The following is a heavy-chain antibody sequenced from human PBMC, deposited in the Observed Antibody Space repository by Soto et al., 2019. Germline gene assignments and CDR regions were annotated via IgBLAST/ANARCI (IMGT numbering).Heavy chain of an antibody. V-gene: IGHV4-59*08. CDR1: GGSMSPFY. J-gene: IGHJ3*02. Sequence: QVQLQETGPGLVKPFETLSLNCSVSGGSMSPFYWSWIRQSPGKGLEWIGYVHSSGNTKYKPSLKSRVTLSIDTSKKHFSLLRISVTAADTAVYFCTRHNPNKWNDILDAFDSWGQGTMVTVSS. CDR3: TRHNPNKWNDILDAFDS. CDR2: VHSSGNT. D-gene: IGHD1-20*01.